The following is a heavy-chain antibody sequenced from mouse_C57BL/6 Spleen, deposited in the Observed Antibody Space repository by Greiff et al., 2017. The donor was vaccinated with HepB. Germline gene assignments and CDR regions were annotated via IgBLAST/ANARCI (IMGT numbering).Heavy chain of an antibody. Sequence: VQLKESGAELVKPGASVKLSCTASGFNIKDYYMHWVKQRTEQGLEWIGRIDPEDGETKYAPKFQGKATITADTSSNTAYLQLSSLTSEDTAVYYCARGFSITTVVATPFAYWGQGTLVTVSA. D-gene: IGHD1-1*01. V-gene: IGHV14-2*01. CDR2: IDPEDGET. J-gene: IGHJ3*01. CDR3: ARGFSITTVVATPFAY. CDR1: GFNIKDYY.